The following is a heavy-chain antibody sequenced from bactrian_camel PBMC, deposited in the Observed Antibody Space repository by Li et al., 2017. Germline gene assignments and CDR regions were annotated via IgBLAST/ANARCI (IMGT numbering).Heavy chain of an antibody. CDR2: IDSFGTT. J-gene: IGHJ4*01. CDR3: AADASYIGCEFSLAPGYRY. Sequence: VQLVESGGGSVQAGGYLGLSCAASVNIVSFYCMAWFRQAPGKGREGVGSIDSFGTTTYADTVKGRFTVSVDNTEKTLYLQMNSLKPEDTAMYYCAADASYIGCEFSLAPGYRYWGQGTQVTVS. CDR1: VNIVSFYC. V-gene: IGHV3S53*01. D-gene: IGHD2*01.